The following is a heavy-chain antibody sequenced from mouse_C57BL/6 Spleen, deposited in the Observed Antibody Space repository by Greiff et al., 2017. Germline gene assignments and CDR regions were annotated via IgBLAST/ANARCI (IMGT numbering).Heavy chain of an antibody. Sequence: QVQLKQSGAELMKPGASVKLSCKATGYTFTGYWIEWVKQRPGHGLEWIGEILPGSGSTNYNEKFKGKATFTADTSSNTAYMQLSSLTTEDSAIYYCARREGFGDYSWFAYWGQGTLVTVSA. J-gene: IGHJ3*01. CDR2: ILPGSGST. D-gene: IGHD1-1*01. V-gene: IGHV1-9*01. CDR1: GYTFTGYW. CDR3: ARREGFGDYSWFAY.